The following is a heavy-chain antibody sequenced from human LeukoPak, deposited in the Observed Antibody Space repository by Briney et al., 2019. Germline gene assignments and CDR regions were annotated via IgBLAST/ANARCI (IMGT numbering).Heavy chain of an antibody. CDR1: GFTFSSYV. CDR2: ISSSSSYI. V-gene: IGHV3-21*01. D-gene: IGHD6-13*01. CDR3: ASKAGLAAAG. Sequence: PGGSLRLSCAASGFTFSSYVMHWVRQAPGKGLEWVSSISSSSSYIYYADSVKGRFTISRDNAKNSLYLQMNSLRAEDTAVYYCASKAGLAAAGWGQGTLVTVSS. J-gene: IGHJ4*02.